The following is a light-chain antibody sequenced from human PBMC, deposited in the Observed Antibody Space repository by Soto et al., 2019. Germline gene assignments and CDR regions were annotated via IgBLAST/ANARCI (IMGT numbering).Light chain of an antibody. Sequence: NFMLTQPHSVSESPGKTVTISCTGSSGSIASNYVQWYQQRPGSAPTTVIYEDNQRPSGVPDRFSGSIDRSSNSASLTISSLLPEDEADYFCSSFSSRNTLVFGGGTKVTVL. V-gene: IGLV6-57*02. CDR2: EDN. J-gene: IGLJ2*01. CDR3: SSFSSRNTLV. CDR1: SGSIASNY.